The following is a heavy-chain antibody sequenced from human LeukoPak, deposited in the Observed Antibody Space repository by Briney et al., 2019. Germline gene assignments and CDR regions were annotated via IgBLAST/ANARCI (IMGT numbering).Heavy chain of an antibody. CDR2: ISAYNGNT. D-gene: IGHD1-7*01. CDR1: GYTFTSYG. Sequence: APVKVSCKASGYTFTSYGISWVRQAPGQGLEWMGWISAYNGNTNYAQKLQGRVTMTTDTSTSTAYMELRSLRSDDTAVYYCARWDELSLRYYGMDVWGQGTTVTVSS. CDR3: ARWDELSLRYYGMDV. V-gene: IGHV1-18*01. J-gene: IGHJ6*02.